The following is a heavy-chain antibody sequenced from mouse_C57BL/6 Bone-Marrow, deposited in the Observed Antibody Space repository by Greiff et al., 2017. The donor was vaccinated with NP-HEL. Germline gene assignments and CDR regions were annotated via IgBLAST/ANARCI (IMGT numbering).Heavy chain of an antibody. Sequence: VQLQQPGAVLVMPGASVKLSCKASGYTFTSYWMHWVKQRPGQGLEWIGEIDPSDSYTNYNQKFKGKSTLTVDKSSSTAYMQLSSLTSEDSAVYYCAREDSAWFAYWGQGTLVTVSA. CDR1: GYTFTSYW. CDR2: IDPSDSYT. V-gene: IGHV1-69*01. CDR3: AREDSAWFAY. D-gene: IGHD6-1*01. J-gene: IGHJ3*01.